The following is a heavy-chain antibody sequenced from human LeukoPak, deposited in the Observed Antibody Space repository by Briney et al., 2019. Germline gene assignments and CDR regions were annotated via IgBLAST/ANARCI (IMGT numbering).Heavy chain of an antibody. Sequence: SETLSLTCTVSGGSISSYYWSWIRQPAGKGLEWIGRLHTSGSTNYNPSLKSRLTMSVDTSNNQFSLKLSSVTAADTAVYYCVRGYDFHDSWGQGTLVTVSS. CDR1: GGSISSYY. CDR3: VRGYDFHDS. D-gene: IGHD5-12*01. CDR2: LHTSGST. J-gene: IGHJ4*02. V-gene: IGHV4-4*07.